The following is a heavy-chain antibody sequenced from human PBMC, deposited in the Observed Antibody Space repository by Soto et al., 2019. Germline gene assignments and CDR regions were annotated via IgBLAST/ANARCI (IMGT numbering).Heavy chain of an antibody. J-gene: IGHJ2*01. CDR3: ARGGHIVVVTALYWYFDL. CDR1: GFTFSSYG. D-gene: IGHD2-21*02. Sequence: QVQLVESGGGVVQPGRSLRLSCAASGFTFSSYGMHWVRQAPGKGLEWVAVIWYDGSNKYYADSVKGRFTISRDNSKNTLELQMNGLRAEVTAVYYCARGGHIVVVTALYWYFDLWGRGTLVTVSS. V-gene: IGHV3-33*01. CDR2: IWYDGSNK.